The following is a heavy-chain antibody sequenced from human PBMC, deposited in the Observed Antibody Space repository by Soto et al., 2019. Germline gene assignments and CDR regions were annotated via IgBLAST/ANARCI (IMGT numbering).Heavy chain of an antibody. J-gene: IGHJ3*02. Sequence: QVQLQESGPGLVKPSETLSLTCTVSGGSISSYYWSWIRQPPGKGLEWIGYIYYSGRTNYNPSLKSRVTISVDTSKNQFSLKLSSVTAADTAVYYCARDTPTAFDIWGQGTMVTVSS. CDR3: ARDTPTAFDI. CDR2: IYYSGRT. CDR1: GGSISSYY. V-gene: IGHV4-59*01.